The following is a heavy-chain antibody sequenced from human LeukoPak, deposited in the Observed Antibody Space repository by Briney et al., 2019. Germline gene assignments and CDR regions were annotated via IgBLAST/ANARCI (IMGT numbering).Heavy chain of an antibody. D-gene: IGHD6-13*01. Sequence: ASVKVSCKASGYTFTSYDINWVRQATGQGLEWMGWMNPNSGNTGYAQKFQGRVTITRNTSISTAYMELSSLRSEDTAVYYCARGSYSSSWSPLRFDPWGQGTLVTVSS. V-gene: IGHV1-8*03. CDR3: ARGSYSSSWSPLRFDP. CDR2: MNPNSGNT. J-gene: IGHJ5*02. CDR1: GYTFTSYD.